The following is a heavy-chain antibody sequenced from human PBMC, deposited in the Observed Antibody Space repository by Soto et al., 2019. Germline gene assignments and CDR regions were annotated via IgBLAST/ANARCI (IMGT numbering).Heavy chain of an antibody. J-gene: IGHJ4*02. D-gene: IGHD3-10*01. CDR3: ACRKTSWGVRAGGDDY. Sequence: QVQLQQWGAGLLKPSETLSLTCAVYGGSFSGYYWSWIRQPPGKGLEWIGDINHSGSTNYNPSLKSRVTISVDTSKNQFSLKLSSVTAADTAVYYCACRKTSWGVRAGGDDYWGQGTLVTVSS. CDR2: INHSGST. V-gene: IGHV4-34*01. CDR1: GGSFSGYY.